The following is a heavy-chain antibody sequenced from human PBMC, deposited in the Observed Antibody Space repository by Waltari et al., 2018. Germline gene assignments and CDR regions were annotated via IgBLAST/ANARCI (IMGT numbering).Heavy chain of an antibody. Sequence: QVQLQQWGAGLLKPSETLSLTCAVYGGSFSGYYWSWIRQPPGKGLEWIGEINHSGSTNYNPSLKSRVTISVDTSKNQFSLKLSSVTAADTAVYYCARIRILRFLEWLFTPLYYYGMDVWGQGTTVTVSS. J-gene: IGHJ6*02. CDR1: GGSFSGYY. CDR3: ARIRILRFLEWLFTPLYYYGMDV. V-gene: IGHV4-34*01. D-gene: IGHD3-3*01. CDR2: INHSGST.